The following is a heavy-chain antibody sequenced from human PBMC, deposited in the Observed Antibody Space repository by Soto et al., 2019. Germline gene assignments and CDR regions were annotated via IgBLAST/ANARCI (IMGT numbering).Heavy chain of an antibody. D-gene: IGHD2-15*01. CDR1: GFTFSSYA. CDR3: AKGHVVVAAVNWFDP. V-gene: IGHV3-23*01. J-gene: IGHJ5*02. Sequence: GGSLRLSCAASGFTFSSYAMSWVRQAPGKGLEWVSAISGSGGSTYYADSVKGRFTISRDNSKNTLYLQMDSLRAEDTAVYYCAKGHVVVAAVNWFDPWGQGTLVTVSS. CDR2: ISGSGGST.